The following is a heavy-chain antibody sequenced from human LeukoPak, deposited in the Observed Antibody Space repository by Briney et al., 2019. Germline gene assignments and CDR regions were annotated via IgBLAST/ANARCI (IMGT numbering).Heavy chain of an antibody. CDR3: GRYQGVLLLFGEKGNWFDL. CDR1: GFTFDDYG. CDR2: INWSGGST. Sequence: GGSLRLSCAASGFTFDDYGMSWVRQAPGKGLEWVSGINWSGGSTGYADSVKGRFTISRDNAKNYLYLQMNSLRAEDTALYYCGRYQGVLLLFGEKGNWFDLWGQGTLVSVSS. D-gene: IGHD3-10*01. V-gene: IGHV3-20*04. J-gene: IGHJ5*02.